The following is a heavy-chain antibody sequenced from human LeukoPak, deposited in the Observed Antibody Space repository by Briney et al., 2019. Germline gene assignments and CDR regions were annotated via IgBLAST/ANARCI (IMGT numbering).Heavy chain of an antibody. CDR3: GRQLVGTTYFDY. CDR2: IYYSGST. Sequence: SETLSLTCTVSGGSISSNYWSWIRQPPGKGLEWIGYIYYSGSTNYNPSFKSRVTISVDTSKNQFSLKLSSVTAADTAVYYCGRQLVGTTYFDYRGQGTLVTVSS. V-gene: IGHV4-59*08. D-gene: IGHD5-12*01. J-gene: IGHJ4*02. CDR1: GGSISSNY.